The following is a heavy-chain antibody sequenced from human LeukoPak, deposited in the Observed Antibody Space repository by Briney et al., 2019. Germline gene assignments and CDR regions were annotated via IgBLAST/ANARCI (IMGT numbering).Heavy chain of an antibody. J-gene: IGHJ4*02. Sequence: PSQTLSLTCTVSGGSISSGGYYWSWIRQHPGKGLEWIGYIYYSGSTYYNPSLKSRVTISVDTSKNQFSLKLSSVTAADTAVYYCARNGPMVRGVNLGLDYWGQGTPVTVSS. CDR2: IYYSGST. V-gene: IGHV4-31*03. D-gene: IGHD3-10*01. CDR3: ARNGPMVRGVNLGLDY. CDR1: GGSISSGGYY.